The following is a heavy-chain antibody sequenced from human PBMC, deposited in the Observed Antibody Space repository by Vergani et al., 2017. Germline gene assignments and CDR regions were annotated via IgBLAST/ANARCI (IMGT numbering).Heavy chain of an antibody. D-gene: IGHD1-26*01. V-gene: IGHV3-7*01. Sequence: EVQLVESGGGLVQPGGSLRLSCAASGFSLSCFWMSWVRQAPEKGLEWVAHISPDGSATSYVDSVKGRFTISRDNSKDTLFLQMNGLRPEDTGTYFCAKKGGSLYYYGVDVWGQGTTVTVSS. CDR1: GFSLSCFW. CDR3: AKKGGSLYYYGVDV. CDR2: ISPDGSAT. J-gene: IGHJ6*02.